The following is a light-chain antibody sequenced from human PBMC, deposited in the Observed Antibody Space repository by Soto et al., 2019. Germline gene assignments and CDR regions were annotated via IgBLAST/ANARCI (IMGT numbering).Light chain of an antibody. CDR3: QQHHSYTIT. J-gene: IGKJ5*01. V-gene: IGKV1-9*01. CDR2: TAS. Sequence: DIQLTQSPSFLSASLGDRVTITCRASQGISNYLAWYQRKPGKAPNLLIHTASSLQTGVPSRFSGSGSGTEFTLTISSLKNEDFATYDCQQHHSYTITFGQGTRLEIK. CDR1: QGISNY.